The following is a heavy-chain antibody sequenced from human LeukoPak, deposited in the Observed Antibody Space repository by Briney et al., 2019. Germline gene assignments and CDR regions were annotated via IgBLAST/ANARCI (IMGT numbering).Heavy chain of an antibody. J-gene: IGHJ4*02. CDR2: IYYSGST. CDR3: ARRGYSSSWLLHFDY. D-gene: IGHD6-13*01. Sequence: SETLSLTCTVSGGSISSSSYYWGWIRQPPGKGLEWIGSIYYSGSTYYNPSLKGRVTISVDTSKNQFSLKLSSVTAADTAVYYCARRGYSSSWLLHFDYWGQGTLVTVSS. CDR1: GGSISSSSYY. V-gene: IGHV4-39*01.